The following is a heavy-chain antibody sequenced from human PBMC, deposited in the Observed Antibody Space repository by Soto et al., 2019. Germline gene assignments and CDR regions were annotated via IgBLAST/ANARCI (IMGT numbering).Heavy chain of an antibody. CDR2: ISGGSGDST. D-gene: IGHD6-13*01. CDR1: GFTFSNYA. Sequence: PGGSLRLSCAASGFTFSNYAMNWVRQAPGKGLEWVSGISGGSGDSTFYADSVKGRFTISRDNSKNTLHLQMNSLRTEDTAVYYCTRDASRDSSARGWFDPWGPGTLVTVSS. V-gene: IGHV3-23*01. J-gene: IGHJ5*02. CDR3: TRDASRDSSARGWFDP.